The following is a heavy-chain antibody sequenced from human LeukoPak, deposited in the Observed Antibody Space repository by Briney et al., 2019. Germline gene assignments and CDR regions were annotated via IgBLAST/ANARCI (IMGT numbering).Heavy chain of an antibody. CDR2: ISGSGGST. CDR1: GFTFSSYA. D-gene: IGHD3-10*01. Sequence: GGSLRLSCAASGFTFSSYAMSWVRQAPGKGLEWVSAISGSGGSTYYADSMKGRFTISRDNSKNTLYLQMNSLRAEDTAVYYCAKPTYGSGSYPLGYWGQGTLVTVSS. J-gene: IGHJ4*02. CDR3: AKPTYGSGSYPLGY. V-gene: IGHV3-23*01.